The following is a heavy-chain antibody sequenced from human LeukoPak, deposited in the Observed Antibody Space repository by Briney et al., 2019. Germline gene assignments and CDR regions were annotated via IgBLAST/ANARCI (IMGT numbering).Heavy chain of an antibody. Sequence: GGSLRLSCVASGFTFSSYAMSWVRQAPGMGLEWVSVISGSGGNTYYADSVKGRFTISRDNSKNTLYLQMSSLRAEDTAVYYCATGLWAMAFDYWGQGTLVTVSS. CDR2: ISGSGGNT. D-gene: IGHD3-16*01. CDR1: GFTFSSYA. J-gene: IGHJ4*02. CDR3: ATGLWAMAFDY. V-gene: IGHV3-23*01.